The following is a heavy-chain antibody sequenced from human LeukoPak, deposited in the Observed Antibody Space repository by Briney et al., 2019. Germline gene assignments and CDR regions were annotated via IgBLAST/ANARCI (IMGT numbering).Heavy chain of an antibody. D-gene: IGHD3-10*01. CDR2: IYYSGST. Sequence: PSETLSLTCTVSGGSISSSSYYWGWIRQPPGKGLEWIGSIYYSGSTYYNPSLKSRVTISVDTSKNQFSLKLSSVTAADTAVYYCARETPPYYYGSGSSSNFDYWGQGTLVTVSS. V-gene: IGHV4-39*07. J-gene: IGHJ4*02. CDR3: ARETPPYYYGSGSSSNFDY. CDR1: GGSISSSSYY.